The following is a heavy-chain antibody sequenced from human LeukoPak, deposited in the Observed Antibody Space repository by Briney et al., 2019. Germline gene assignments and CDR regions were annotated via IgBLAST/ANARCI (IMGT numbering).Heavy chain of an antibody. CDR2: ISYDGSNK. V-gene: IGHV3-30*04. Sequence: GGSLRLSCAASGFTFSSYAMHWVRQAPGKGLEWVAVISYDGSNKYYADSVKGRFTISRDNSKNTLYLQMNSLRAEDTAVYYCASLRWGASFDIWGQGTMVTVSS. CDR3: ASLRWGASFDI. J-gene: IGHJ3*02. D-gene: IGHD3-16*01. CDR1: GFTFSSYA.